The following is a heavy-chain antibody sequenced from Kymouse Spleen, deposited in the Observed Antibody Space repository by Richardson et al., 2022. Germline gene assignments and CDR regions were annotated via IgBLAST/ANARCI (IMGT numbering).Heavy chain of an antibody. CDR1: GGSISSSSYY. D-gene: IGHD1-1*01. J-gene: IGHJ4*02. CDR2: IYYSGST. CDR3: ARRPSYNWNDVDYFDY. Sequence: QLQLQESGPGLVKPSETLSLTCTVSGGSISSSSYYWGWIRQPPGKGLEWIGSIYYSGSTYYNPSLKSRVTISVDTSKNQFSLKLSSVTAADTAVYYCARRPSYNWNDVDYFDYWGQGTLVTVSS. V-gene: IGHV4-39*01.